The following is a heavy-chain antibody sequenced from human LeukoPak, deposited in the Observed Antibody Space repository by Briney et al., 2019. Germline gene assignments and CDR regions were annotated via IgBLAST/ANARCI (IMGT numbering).Heavy chain of an antibody. CDR2: IYYSGST. CDR1: GGSISSYY. CDR3: ARSGTYYRTFDF. V-gene: IGHV4-59*08. Sequence: SETLSLTCTVSGGSISSYYWSWIRQPPGKGLEWIGYIYYSGSTNYNPSLKSRVTISVDTSKNQFSLKLSSVTATDTAVYYCARSGTYYRTFDFWGQGTLVTVSS. D-gene: IGHD1-26*01. J-gene: IGHJ4*02.